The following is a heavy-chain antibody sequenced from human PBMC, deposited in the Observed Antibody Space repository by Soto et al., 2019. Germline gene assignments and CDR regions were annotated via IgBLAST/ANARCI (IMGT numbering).Heavy chain of an antibody. Sequence: QVQLVESGGGVVQPGRSLRLSCAASGFTFSNYGMHWVRQAPGKGLEWVAVIWYDGSNKYYADSVKGRFTISRDNSRNTLCLPMDSLRAEYTAVYYGASEYCSGGSCYYYGMDVWGQGTTVTVSS. V-gene: IGHV3-33*01. D-gene: IGHD2-15*01. CDR2: IWYDGSNK. CDR1: GFTFSNYG. CDR3: ASEYCSGGSCYYYGMDV. J-gene: IGHJ6*02.